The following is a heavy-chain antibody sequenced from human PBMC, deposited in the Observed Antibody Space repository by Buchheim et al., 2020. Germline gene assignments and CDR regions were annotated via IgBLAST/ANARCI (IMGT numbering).Heavy chain of an antibody. CDR1: GFTFSSYE. CDR3: ARVSGWYLDY. D-gene: IGHD6-19*01. Sequence: EVQLVESGGGLVQPGGSLRLSCAASGFTFSSYEMNWVRQAPGKGLEWVSYINSGGGTKFYADSVKGRFTISRDNAKNSLYLQMNNLRAEDTAVYYCARVSGWYLDYWGQGTL. CDR2: INSGGGTK. V-gene: IGHV3-48*03. J-gene: IGHJ4*02.